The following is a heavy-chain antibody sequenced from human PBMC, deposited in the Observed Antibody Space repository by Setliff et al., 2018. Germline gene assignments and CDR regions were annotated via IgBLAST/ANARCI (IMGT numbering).Heavy chain of an antibody. J-gene: IGHJ6*02. CDR3: AKEYVVISFVRNTHQHYGMDV. V-gene: IGHV4-61*09. Sequence: PSETLSLTCTVSGASLSSGSYYWSWIRQSAGKGLEWIGHIYTNGXTNYSPSLKSRVSIXADTSKNVLSLRLTSVTAADTAVYYCAKEYVVISFVRNTHQHYGMDVWGRGTTVTVSS. CDR2: IYTNGXT. CDR1: GASLSSGSYY. D-gene: IGHD2-21*01.